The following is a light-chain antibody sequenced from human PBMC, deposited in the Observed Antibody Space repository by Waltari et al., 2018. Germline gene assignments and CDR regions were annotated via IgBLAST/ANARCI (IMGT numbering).Light chain of an antibody. Sequence: EIVMTQSPATLSVSPGERATLPCRASQSVSSNLAWNQQKPGQAPRLLIYGASTRATGIPARFSGSGSGTEFTLTISSLQSEDFAVYYCQQYNNWPRTFGQGTKLEIK. J-gene: IGKJ2*01. CDR2: GAS. CDR1: QSVSSN. CDR3: QQYNNWPRT. V-gene: IGKV3-15*01.